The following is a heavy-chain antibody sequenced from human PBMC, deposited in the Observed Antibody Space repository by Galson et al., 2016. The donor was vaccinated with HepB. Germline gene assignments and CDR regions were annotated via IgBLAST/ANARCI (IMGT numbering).Heavy chain of an antibody. CDR3: SRLIRTAGASGI. J-gene: IGHJ3*02. D-gene: IGHD2-21*02. CDR2: IDWDDDK. CDR1: GFSLTTSGMC. Sequence: PALVKPPQTLTLTCSFSGFSLTTSGMCVSWIRQPPGKALEWLARIDWDDDKYYSTSLKTRLTVSKDTSRNQVVLTMTNMDPVDTATYYCSRLIRTAGASGIWGQGTMVTVSS. V-gene: IGHV2-70*11.